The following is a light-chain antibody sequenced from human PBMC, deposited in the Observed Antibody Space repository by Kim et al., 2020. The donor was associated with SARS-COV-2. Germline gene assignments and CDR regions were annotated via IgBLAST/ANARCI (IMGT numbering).Light chain of an antibody. V-gene: IGLV1-47*01. J-gene: IGLJ2*01. Sequence: QSVLTQPPSASGTPGQRVTISCSGSSSNIGSNYVYWYQQLPRTAPKLLIYRNTQRPSGVPDRFSASKSGTSASLAISGLRSEDEADYYCAAWDDSLSVVFGGGTQLTVL. CDR2: RNT. CDR3: AAWDDSLSVV. CDR1: SSNIGSNY.